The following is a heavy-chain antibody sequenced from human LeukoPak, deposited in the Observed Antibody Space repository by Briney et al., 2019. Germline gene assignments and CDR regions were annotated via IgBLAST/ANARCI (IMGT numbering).Heavy chain of an antibody. CDR1: GFTLSSYG. Sequence: AGGSLRLSCAASGFTLSSYGMHWVRQAPGKGLEWVAVISYDGSNKYYADSVKGRFTISRDNSKNTLYLQMNSLRAEDTAVYYCAKDAYSSSWPIDYWGQGTLVTVSS. CDR2: ISYDGSNK. V-gene: IGHV3-30*18. D-gene: IGHD6-13*01. CDR3: AKDAYSSSWPIDY. J-gene: IGHJ4*02.